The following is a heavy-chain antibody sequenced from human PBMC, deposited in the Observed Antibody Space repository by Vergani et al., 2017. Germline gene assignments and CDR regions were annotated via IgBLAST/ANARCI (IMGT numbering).Heavy chain of an antibody. Sequence: QVQMVESGGGVVQPGRSLRLSCTPSSFKLGDYGMHWVRQAPGRGLEWVSMMWYEGNNKYYADSVKGRFTISKDISKNTLYLQMNSLRCDDTAVYYCARETRETPSSLDYWGQGTLVTVSS. CDR1: SFKLGDYG. CDR3: ARETRETPSSLDY. V-gene: IGHV3-33*01. CDR2: MWYEGNNK. D-gene: IGHD4-11*01. J-gene: IGHJ4*02.